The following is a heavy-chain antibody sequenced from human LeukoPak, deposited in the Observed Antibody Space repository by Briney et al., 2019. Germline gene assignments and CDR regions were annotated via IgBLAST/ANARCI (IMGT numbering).Heavy chain of an antibody. CDR3: ARDLRSVRGDYYYYGMDV. CDR2: IWYDGSNK. J-gene: IGHJ6*04. D-gene: IGHD3-10*01. Sequence: PGGSLRLSCAASGFTFSSYGMHWVRQAPGNGLDWVAVIWYDGSNKYYADSLKGRFTISRDNSKNTLYLQMNSLRAEDTAVYYCARDLRSVRGDYYYYGMDVWGKGTTVTVSS. CDR1: GFTFSSYG. V-gene: IGHV3-33*01.